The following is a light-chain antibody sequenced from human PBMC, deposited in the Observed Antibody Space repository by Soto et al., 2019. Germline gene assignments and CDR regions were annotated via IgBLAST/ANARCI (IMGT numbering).Light chain of an antibody. CDR3: SSYTDRKHLV. J-gene: IGLJ1*01. CDR1: SSDIGGYNS. Sequence: QSVLTHSPSSSGSPGQSVTISCTGTSSDIGGYNSVSWYQQHPGKAPKVMIYDVTKRPSGVPDRFSGSKSGNTASLTVSALQAEDEADYYCSSYTDRKHLVFGTGTKVTVL. CDR2: DVT. V-gene: IGLV2-8*01.